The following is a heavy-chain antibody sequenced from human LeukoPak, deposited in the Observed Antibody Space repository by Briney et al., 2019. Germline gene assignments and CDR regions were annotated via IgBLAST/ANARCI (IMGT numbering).Heavy chain of an antibody. D-gene: IGHD3-22*01. Sequence: SETLSLTCVVYGGSFSGYYWSWIRQPPGKGLEWIGEINHSGSTNYNPSLKSRVTISVDTSKNQFSLRLSSVTAADTAVYYCARGVRQWLNNRFDPWGQGTLVTVSS. CDR3: ARGVRQWLNNRFDP. CDR2: INHSGST. V-gene: IGHV4-34*01. J-gene: IGHJ5*02. CDR1: GGSFSGYY.